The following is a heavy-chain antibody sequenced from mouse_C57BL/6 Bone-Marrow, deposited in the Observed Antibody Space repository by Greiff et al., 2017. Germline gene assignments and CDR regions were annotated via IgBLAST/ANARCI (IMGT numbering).Heavy chain of an antibody. CDR3: VRHPYYAMDY. CDR1: GFSFNTYA. CDR2: IRSKSNNYAT. V-gene: IGHV10-1*01. Sequence: EVKLVESGGGLVQPKGSLKLSCAASGFSFNTYAMNWVRQAPGKGLEWVARIRSKSNNYATYYADSVKERFTISRDDSESMLYLQMNNLKTEDTAMYYCVRHPYYAMDYWGQGTSVTVSS. J-gene: IGHJ4*01.